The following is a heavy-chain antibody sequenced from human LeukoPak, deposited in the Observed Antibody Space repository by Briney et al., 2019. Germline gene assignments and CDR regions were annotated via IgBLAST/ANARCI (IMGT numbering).Heavy chain of an antibody. V-gene: IGHV3-7*01. D-gene: IGHD6-6*01. J-gene: IGHJ4*02. CDR1: GFTFSNYW. CDR2: MDQDGSET. CDR3: VNYRNEYDQGGARLHY. Sequence: PGGSLRLSCAASGFTFSNYWMTWVRQAPGKGLEWVANMDQDGSETNYVDSVKGRFTISRDNARNSVYLQMNSLRPEDAAVYFCVNYRNEYDQGGARLHYWGQGTVVTVSS.